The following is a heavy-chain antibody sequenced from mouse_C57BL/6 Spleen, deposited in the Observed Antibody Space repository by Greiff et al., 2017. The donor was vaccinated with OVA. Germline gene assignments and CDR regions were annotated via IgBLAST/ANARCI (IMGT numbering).Heavy chain of an antibody. J-gene: IGHJ2*01. D-gene: IGHD3-1*01. V-gene: IGHV3-6*01. CDR1: GYSITSGYF. CDR3: ARERGYVGYFDG. Sequence: VQLQESGPGLVKPSPSLSLTCSVSGYSITSGYFWNWIRQFPGDKLEWMGYIRYDGSNNYNPYLKNRISITRDTSTNPFFLKLNCVTTEDTATYYCARERGYVGYFDGWGKGTTLTVSS. CDR2: IRYDGSN.